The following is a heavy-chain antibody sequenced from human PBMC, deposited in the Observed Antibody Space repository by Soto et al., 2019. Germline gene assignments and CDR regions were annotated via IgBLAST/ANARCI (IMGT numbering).Heavy chain of an antibody. CDR1: GGSISSYY. V-gene: IGHV4-59*01. CDR3: ARGPINSSGWYGFDY. D-gene: IGHD6-19*01. CDR2: IYYSGST. Sequence: SETLSLTCTVSGGSISSYYWSWIRQPPGKGLEWIGYIYYSGSTNYNPSLKSRVTISVDTSKNQFSLKLSSVTAADTAVYYCARGPINSSGWYGFDYWGQGTLVTVPQ. J-gene: IGHJ4*02.